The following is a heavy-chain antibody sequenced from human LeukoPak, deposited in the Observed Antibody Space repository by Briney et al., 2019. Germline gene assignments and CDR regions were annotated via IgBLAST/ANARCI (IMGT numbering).Heavy chain of an antibody. CDR3: ARDLFPWSGYYTGEYYYYGMDV. CDR2: ISYDGSNK. D-gene: IGHD3-3*01. V-gene: IGHV3-30-3*01. J-gene: IGHJ6*02. Sequence: GGSLRLSCAASGFTFSSYAMHWVRQAPGKGLEWVAVISYDGSNKYYADSVKGRFTISRDNSKNTLYLQMNSLRAEDTAVYYCARDLFPWSGYYTGEYYYYGMDVWGQGTTVTVSS. CDR1: GFTFSSYA.